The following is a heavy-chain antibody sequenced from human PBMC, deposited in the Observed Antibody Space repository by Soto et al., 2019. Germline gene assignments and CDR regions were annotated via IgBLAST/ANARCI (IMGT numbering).Heavy chain of an antibody. D-gene: IGHD2-2*01. CDR1: GYTFTDYY. J-gene: IGHJ6*02. CDR3: ATWRHCSSTSCNYYYYYGMDV. Sequence: EVQLVQSGAEVKKPGATVKISCKVSGYTFTDYYMHWVQQAPGKGLEWMGLVDPEDGETIYAEKFQDRVTITADTSTDTAYMELSSLRSEDTAVYYCATWRHCSSTSCNYYYYYGMDVWGQGTMVTVSS. V-gene: IGHV1-69-2*01. CDR2: VDPEDGET.